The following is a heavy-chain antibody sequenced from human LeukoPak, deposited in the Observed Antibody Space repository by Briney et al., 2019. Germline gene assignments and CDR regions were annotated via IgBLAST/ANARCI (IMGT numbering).Heavy chain of an antibody. D-gene: IGHD5-24*01. CDR1: GFFFSDSA. V-gene: IGHV3-30*18. J-gene: IGHJ4*02. Sequence: SGGFLRLSCAASGFFFSDSAMAWVRQAPGKGLEWLTVISFDGSNKYYRDSVKGRFTISRDNSKNTVYLQMSRLRAEDMAVYYCAQGNERWKQLEGLGHWGQGTLVTVSS. CDR2: ISFDGSNK. CDR3: AQGNERWKQLEGLGH.